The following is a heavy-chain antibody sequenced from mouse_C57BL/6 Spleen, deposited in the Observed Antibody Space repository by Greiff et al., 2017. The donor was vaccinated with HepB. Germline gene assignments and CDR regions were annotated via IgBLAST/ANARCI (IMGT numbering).Heavy chain of an antibody. CDR3: AREGNYYGSSYVYFDV. D-gene: IGHD1-1*01. J-gene: IGHJ1*03. CDR1: GYTFTDYY. V-gene: IGHV1-19*01. Sequence: VQLQQSGPVLVKPGASVKMSCKASGYTFTDYYMNWVKQSHGKSLEWIGVINPYNGGTSYNQKFKGKATLTVDKSSSTAYMELNSLTSEDSAVYYCAREGNYYGSSYVYFDVWGTGTTVTVSS. CDR2: INPYNGGT.